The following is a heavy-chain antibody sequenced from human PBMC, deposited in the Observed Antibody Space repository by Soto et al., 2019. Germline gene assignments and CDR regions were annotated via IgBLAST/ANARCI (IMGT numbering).Heavy chain of an antibody. CDR3: ARVRHYGSGSYYNKFYYYYGMDV. Sequence: KTSETLSLTCAVYGGSFSGYYWSWIRQPPGKGLEWIGEINHSGSTNYNPSLKSRVTISVDTSKNQFSLKLSSVTAADTAVYYCARVRHYGSGSYYNKFYYYYGMDVWGQGTTVTVS. CDR2: INHSGST. D-gene: IGHD3-10*01. V-gene: IGHV4-34*01. CDR1: GGSFSGYY. J-gene: IGHJ6*02.